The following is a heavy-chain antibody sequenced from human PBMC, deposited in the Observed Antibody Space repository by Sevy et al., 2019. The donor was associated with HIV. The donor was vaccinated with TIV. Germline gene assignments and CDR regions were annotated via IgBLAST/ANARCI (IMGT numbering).Heavy chain of an antibody. CDR3: STDPIIVLLVTDGMDV. CDR1: GFTFSLAW. D-gene: IGHD2-8*02. Sequence: GGSLRLSCAASGFTFSLAWMSWVRQAPGKGLEWVGRIKSKPDGGTTDYAAPVKGRFTISRDDSKNTLFLQMNSLKTEDTAVYYCSTDPIIVLLVTDGMDVWGQGTTVTVSS. V-gene: IGHV3-15*01. CDR2: IKSKPDGGTT. J-gene: IGHJ6*02.